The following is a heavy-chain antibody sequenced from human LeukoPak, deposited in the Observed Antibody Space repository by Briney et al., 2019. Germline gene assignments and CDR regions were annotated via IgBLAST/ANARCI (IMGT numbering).Heavy chain of an antibody. J-gene: IGHJ4*02. CDR1: GFTFSSFA. CDR2: FDGNGPNT. Sequence: GGSLRLSCAASGFTFSSFAMTWVRQAPGKGLEWVSGFDGNGPNTYYADSVKGRWTISRDNSRNTLYLEMNSLRPEDTAIYYCAKPRTTGLGWAQFDYWGQGSLVAVSS. V-gene: IGHV3-23*01. D-gene: IGHD2-8*02. CDR3: AKPRTTGLGWAQFDY.